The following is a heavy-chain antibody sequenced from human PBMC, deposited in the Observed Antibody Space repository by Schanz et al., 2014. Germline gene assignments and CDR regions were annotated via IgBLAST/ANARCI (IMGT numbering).Heavy chain of an antibody. D-gene: IGHD3-10*01. J-gene: IGHJ5*02. V-gene: IGHV3-15*01. CDR1: GFTFSNAW. CDR3: SMTPNFYASGTYSWFDP. Sequence: EAQVVESGGGLVKPGGSLRLSCVASGFTFSNAWMNWVRQGPGNRLEWVGRIKSRSDGGTTDYAAPVKGRFIISRDDSRNTLYLQMSGLKTEDTAVYYCSMTPNFYASGTYSWFDPWGQGTRVTVSS. CDR2: IKSRSDGGTT.